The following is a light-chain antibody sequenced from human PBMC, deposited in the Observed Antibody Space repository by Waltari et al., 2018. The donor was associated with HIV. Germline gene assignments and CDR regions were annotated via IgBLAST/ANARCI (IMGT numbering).Light chain of an antibody. J-gene: IGLJ1*01. CDR1: ISGVTYHNP. CDR3: FSYGGSLHV. Sequence: QSALTQPRSVSGSPGQSVTISCSGAISGVTYHNPLSCYQHHPGKAPKLIIYDVTKGPSGVPDRFSGSKSGNTASLTISGLQAEDEADYYCFSYGGSLHVFGTGTEVTVL. CDR2: DVT. V-gene: IGLV2-11*01.